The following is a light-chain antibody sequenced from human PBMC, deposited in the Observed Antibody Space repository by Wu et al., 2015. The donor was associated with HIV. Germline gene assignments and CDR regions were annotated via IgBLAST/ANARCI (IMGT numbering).Light chain of an antibody. Sequence: GDESHLTCRPVTILIIVGLYQQKPGKAPKLLIYQASTLQDGVPSRFTGSGSGTEFTLTISNLQPDDLATYHCQQYSNNVFTFGQGTKLEIK. CDR2: QAS. CDR1: TILIIV. CDR3: QQYSNNVFT. V-gene: IGKV1-5*03. J-gene: IGKJ2*01.